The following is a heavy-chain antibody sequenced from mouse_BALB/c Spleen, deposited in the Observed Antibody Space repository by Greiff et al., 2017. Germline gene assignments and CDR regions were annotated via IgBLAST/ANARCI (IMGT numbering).Heavy chain of an antibody. V-gene: IGHV5-6-4*01. Sequence: EVQRVESGGGLVKPGGSLKLSCAASGFTFSSYTMSWVRQTPEKRLEWVATISSGGSYTYYPDSVKGRFTISRDNAKNTLYLQMSSLKSEDTAMYYCTREEDYWYFDVWGAGTTVTVSS. CDR3: TREEDYWYFDV. J-gene: IGHJ1*01. CDR1: GFTFSSYT. CDR2: ISSGGSYT.